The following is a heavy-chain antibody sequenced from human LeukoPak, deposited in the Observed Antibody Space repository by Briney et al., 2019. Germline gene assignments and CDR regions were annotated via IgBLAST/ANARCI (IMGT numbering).Heavy chain of an antibody. D-gene: IGHD1-26*01. V-gene: IGHV1-2*02. CDR3: ATTVGAREYFQH. CDR2: INPNSGAT. Sequence: ASVKVSCQASGYTFTGKFLHWVRLAPGQGLEWVGWINPNSGATKYAEKFQGRVTLTRDTSTSTAYMELSRLKSDDTAVFYCATTVGAREYFQHWGQGTLVTVSS. CDR1: GYTFTGKF. J-gene: IGHJ1*01.